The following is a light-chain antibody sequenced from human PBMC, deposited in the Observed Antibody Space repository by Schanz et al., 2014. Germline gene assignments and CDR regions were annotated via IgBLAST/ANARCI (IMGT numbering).Light chain of an antibody. J-gene: IGLJ2*01. Sequence: QSALTQPASVSGSPGQSITISCTGTSSDVGSYNLVSWYQQHPGKAPKLMIYEVSQWPSGVSDRFSGSKSGNTASLTISGLQAEDEADYYCCSYTSSSTLIFCGGTKVTVL. CDR1: SSDVGSYNL. CDR2: EVS. V-gene: IGLV2-14*02. CDR3: CSYTSSSTLI.